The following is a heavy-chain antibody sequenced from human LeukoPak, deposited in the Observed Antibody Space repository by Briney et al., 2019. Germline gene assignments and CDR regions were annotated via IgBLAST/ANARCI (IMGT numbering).Heavy chain of an antibody. D-gene: IGHD3-10*01. J-gene: IGHJ5*02. CDR1: GGSFSGYY. Sequence: SETLSLTCAVYGGSFSGYYWSWIRQPPGKGLEWIGEINHSGSTNYNPSLKSRVTISVDTSKNLFSLKLSSVTAADTAVYYCARGRNYYGSGSYFRRNWFDPWGQGTLVTVSS. CDR3: ARGRNYYGSGSYFRRNWFDP. V-gene: IGHV4-34*01. CDR2: INHSGST.